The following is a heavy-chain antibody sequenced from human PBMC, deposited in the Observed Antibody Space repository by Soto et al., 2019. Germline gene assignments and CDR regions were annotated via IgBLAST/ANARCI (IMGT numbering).Heavy chain of an antibody. CDR1: GGSISSSSYY. CDR2: IHYSGST. J-gene: IGHJ4*02. D-gene: IGHD2-2*02. CDR3: ARENGRYTTYEIDY. V-gene: IGHV4-39*07. Sequence: SETLSLTCTVSGGSISSSSYYWGWIRQPPGKGLEWIGSIHYSGSTNYNPSLTTRVTISVDTSQNQFSLKLTSVTAADTAVYYCARENGRYTTYEIDYWGQGTLVTVSS.